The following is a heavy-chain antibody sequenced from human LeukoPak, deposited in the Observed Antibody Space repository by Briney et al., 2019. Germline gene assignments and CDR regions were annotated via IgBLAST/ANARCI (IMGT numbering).Heavy chain of an antibody. Sequence: PGGSLRLSCAASGFTFSGSAMHWVRQTSGKGLEWVGHIRTKANNYATIYAASVEGRFTISRDDSKNTAYLQMNSLKTEDTAVYYCARPSQYGSGTDYYFDSWGQGTLVTVSS. D-gene: IGHD3-10*01. J-gene: IGHJ4*02. CDR3: ARPSQYGSGTDYYFDS. V-gene: IGHV3-73*01. CDR2: IRTKANNYAT. CDR1: GFTFSGSA.